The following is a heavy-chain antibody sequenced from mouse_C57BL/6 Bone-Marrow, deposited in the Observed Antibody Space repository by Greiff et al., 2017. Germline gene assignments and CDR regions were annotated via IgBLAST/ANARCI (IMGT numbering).Heavy chain of an antibody. CDR3: ARDPIYYDYDGFAYYFDY. D-gene: IGHD2-4*01. Sequence: EVMLVESGGGLVKPGGSLKLSCAASGFTFSSYAMSWVRQTPEKRLEWVATISDGGSYTYYPDNVKGRFTISRDNAKNNLYLQMSHLKSEDTAMYYCARDPIYYDYDGFAYYFDYWGQGTTLTVSS. V-gene: IGHV5-4*01. J-gene: IGHJ2*01. CDR2: ISDGGSYT. CDR1: GFTFSSYA.